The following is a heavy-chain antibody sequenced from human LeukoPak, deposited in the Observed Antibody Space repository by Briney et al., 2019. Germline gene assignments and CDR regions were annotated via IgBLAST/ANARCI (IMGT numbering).Heavy chain of an antibody. CDR3: ARVSSLEKYYDFWSGYYYYYMDV. D-gene: IGHD3-3*01. V-gene: IGHV3-7*01. CDR2: IKQDGSEK. CDR1: GFTFSNHR. J-gene: IGHJ6*03. Sequence: PGGSLRLSCPASGFTFSNHRMRWVRQAPAKGLEWVANIKQDGSEKYYVDSVKGRFTISRDNAKNSLYLQMNSLRAEDTAVYYCARVSSLEKYYDFWSGYYYYYMDVWGKGTTVTVSS.